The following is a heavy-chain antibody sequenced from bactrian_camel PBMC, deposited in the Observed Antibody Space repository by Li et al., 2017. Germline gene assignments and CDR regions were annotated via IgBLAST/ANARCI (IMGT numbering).Heavy chain of an antibody. Sequence: QVQLVESGGGSVQAGGSLILSCAFSGATYSRRCMAWFRQYPGKEREAIAAVYSGGESTYYHDSVQGRFSISQDNDKSTLFLQMNDLKPEDTAMYYCAASIIVLQPASRLRRRPYNHWGQGTQVTV. CDR2: VYSGGEST. D-gene: IGHD2*01. V-gene: IGHV3S1*01. J-gene: IGHJ4*01. CDR1: GATYSRRC. CDR3: AASIIVLQPASRLRRRPYNH.